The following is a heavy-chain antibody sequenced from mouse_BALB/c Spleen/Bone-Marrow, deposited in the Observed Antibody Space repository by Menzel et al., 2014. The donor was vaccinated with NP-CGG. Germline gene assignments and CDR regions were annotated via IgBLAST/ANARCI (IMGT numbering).Heavy chain of an antibody. CDR2: IWAGGST. CDR1: GFSLTSYG. Sequence: VMLVESGPGLVSPSQRLSITCTVSGFSLTSYGVHWARQPPGKGLEWLGVIWAGGSTNYNSALMSRLSISKDNSKSQVFLKMNSLQTDDTAMYYCARVPAYYTYAMDYWGQGTSVTVSS. CDR3: ARVPAYYTYAMDY. D-gene: IGHD2-12*01. J-gene: IGHJ4*01. V-gene: IGHV2-9*02.